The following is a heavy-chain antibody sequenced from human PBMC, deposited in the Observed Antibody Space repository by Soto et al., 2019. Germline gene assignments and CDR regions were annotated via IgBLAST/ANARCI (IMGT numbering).Heavy chain of an antibody. CDR1: GFTFSSYS. D-gene: IGHD2-15*01. CDR2: ISSSSSYI. CDR3: ARDHCSGGSCQIYYYYYMDV. J-gene: IGHJ6*03. V-gene: IGHV3-21*01. Sequence: GGSLRLSCAASGFTFSSYSMNWVRQAPGKGLEWVSSISSSSSYIYYADSVKGRFTISRDNAKNSLYLQMNSLRAEDTAVYYCARDHCSGGSCQIYYYYYMDVWGKGTTVTVSS.